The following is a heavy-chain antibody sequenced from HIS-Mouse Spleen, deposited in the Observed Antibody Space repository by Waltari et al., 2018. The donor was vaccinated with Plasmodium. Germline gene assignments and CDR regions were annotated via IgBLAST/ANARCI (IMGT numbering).Heavy chain of an antibody. D-gene: IGHD7-27*01. CDR2: ISSSSSYI. CDR3: ARDPPLSITGDLDAFDI. J-gene: IGHJ3*02. CDR1: VFTFSSYT. Sequence: EVQLVASGGGLVKPGGSLRRSCSDSVFTFSSYTMTWVRQAPGKGLEWVSSISSSSSYIYYADSAKGRFTISRDNAKNSLYLQMNSLRAEDTAVYYCARDPPLSITGDLDAFDIWGQGTMVTVSS. V-gene: IGHV3-21*01.